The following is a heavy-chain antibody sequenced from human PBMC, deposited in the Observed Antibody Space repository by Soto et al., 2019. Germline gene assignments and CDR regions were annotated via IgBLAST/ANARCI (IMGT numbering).Heavy chain of an antibody. J-gene: IGHJ4*02. Sequence: QVQLQESGPGLVKPSETLSLTCTVSGDSITSGTYYWGWIRQPPGKGLEFIGSIYYSGSTYYNPSLTSRVTISVDSSRLHFSLELISVTAADTAIYYCARQSFDSSNYFDYWGQGTLVTVSS. CDR3: ARQSFDSSNYFDY. D-gene: IGHD3-22*01. V-gene: IGHV4-39*01. CDR1: GDSITSGTYY. CDR2: IYYSGST.